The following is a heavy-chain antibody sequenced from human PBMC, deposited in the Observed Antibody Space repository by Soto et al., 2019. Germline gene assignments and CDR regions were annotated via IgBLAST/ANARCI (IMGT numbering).Heavy chain of an antibody. CDR3: ARVRGGGSEYFFDY. D-gene: IGHD2-15*01. V-gene: IGHV1-46*01. Sequence: GVSADATCTASGYTLTMYNVHCVRQAAGQGLEWMAIINPSGGTTYYVQKFEGRVTLTTDTSTSTVYMELSSLRSDDTAVYYCARVRGGGSEYFFDYWGQGTLVTVSS. CDR1: GYTLTMYN. J-gene: IGHJ4*02. CDR2: INPSGGTT.